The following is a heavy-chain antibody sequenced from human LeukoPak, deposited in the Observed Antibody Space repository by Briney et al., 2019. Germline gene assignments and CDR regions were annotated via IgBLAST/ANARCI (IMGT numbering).Heavy chain of an antibody. CDR2: ISSSGSTI. Sequence: GGSLRLSCAASGFTFSSYEMNWVRQAPGKGLEWVSYISSSGSTIYYADSVKGRFTISRDNDKNSLYLQMNSLRAEDTAVYYCARDTKGNYYYDSSGYSYYYYYGMDVWGQGTTVTVSS. D-gene: IGHD3-22*01. CDR3: ARDTKGNYYYDSSGYSYYYYYGMDV. V-gene: IGHV3-48*03. J-gene: IGHJ6*02. CDR1: GFTFSSYE.